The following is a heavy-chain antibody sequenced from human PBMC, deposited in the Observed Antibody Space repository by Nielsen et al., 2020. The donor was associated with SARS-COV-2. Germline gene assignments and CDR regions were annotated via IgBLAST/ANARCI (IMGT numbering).Heavy chain of an antibody. J-gene: IGHJ4*02. Sequence: WIRQPPGKGLEWIGYIYYSGSTNYNPSLKSRVTISLGTSKNQFSLKLSSVTAADTAVYYCARYPTRKYYFDYWGQGTLVTVSS. D-gene: IGHD1-14*01. CDR3: ARYPTRKYYFDY. V-gene: IGHV4-61*06. CDR2: IYYSGST.